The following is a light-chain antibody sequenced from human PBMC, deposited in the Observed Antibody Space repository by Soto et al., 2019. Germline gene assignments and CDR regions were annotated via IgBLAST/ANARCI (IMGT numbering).Light chain of an antibody. CDR3: QQGFSAPPWT. V-gene: IGKV1-39*01. J-gene: IGKJ1*01. CDR1: QNINNY. CDR2: DAS. Sequence: DIQMTQSPSSLSASVGDRVTITCRSSQNINNYLNWYQQRPGKAPKVIIYDASSLQSGVPSRFSGSGSGTDFNLTISSLQPEDSATYYCQQGFSAPPWTFGQGTKVEI.